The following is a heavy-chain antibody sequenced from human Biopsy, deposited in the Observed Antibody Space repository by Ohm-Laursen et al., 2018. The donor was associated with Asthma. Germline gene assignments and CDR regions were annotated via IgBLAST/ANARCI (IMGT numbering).Heavy chain of an antibody. J-gene: IGHJ4*02. CDR2: IYYTGSD. CDR3: AREKAGYYGSGSYLGY. CDR1: GGSVSTGSYY. Sequence: SETLSLTCTVSGGSVSTGSYYWSWIRQPPGKGLEWLGYIYYTGSDNYNPSLKSRVAISVDTSKNQFSLRLNSVTAADTAVYYCAREKAGYYGSGSYLGYWGQGTMATVSS. D-gene: IGHD3-10*01. V-gene: IGHV4-61*01.